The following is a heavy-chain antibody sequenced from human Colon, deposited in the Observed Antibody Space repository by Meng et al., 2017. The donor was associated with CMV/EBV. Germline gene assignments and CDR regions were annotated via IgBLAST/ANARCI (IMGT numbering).Heavy chain of an antibody. CDR2: ISWDGGTS. V-gene: IGHV3-43D*03. J-gene: IGHJ4*02. CDR1: GFTFDDFA. Sequence: GESLKISCAASGFTFDDFAMHWVRQVPGKGLEWVSLISWDGGTSYYADSVKGRFTIARDNSKDILYLQMNSLRGEDTAMYYCGLIGNYFDFWGQGTLVTVSS. CDR3: GLIGNYFDF.